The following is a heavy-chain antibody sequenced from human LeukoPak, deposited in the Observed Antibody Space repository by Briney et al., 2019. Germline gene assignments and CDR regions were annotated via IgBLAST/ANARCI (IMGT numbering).Heavy chain of an antibody. V-gene: IGHV4-4*07. CDR3: AREAPLGYGSGSYSWFDP. D-gene: IGHD3-10*01. CDR2: IYTSGST. Sequence: PSETLSLTCTVSGGSISSYYWSWIRQPAGKGLEWIGRIYTSGSTNYNPSLKSRVTMSVDTSKNQFSLKLSSVTAADTAVYYCAREAPLGYGSGSYSWFDPWGQGTLVTVSS. CDR1: GGSISSYY. J-gene: IGHJ5*02.